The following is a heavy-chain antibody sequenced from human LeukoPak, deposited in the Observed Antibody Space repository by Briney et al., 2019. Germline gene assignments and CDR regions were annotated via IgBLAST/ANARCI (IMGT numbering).Heavy chain of an antibody. V-gene: IGHV4-39*07. Sequence: KTSETLSLTCTVSGGSISSSSYYWGWIRQPPGKGLEWIGSIYYSGSTYYNPSLKSRVTILVDTSKNQFSLKLSSVTAADTAVYYCALYDNSGYGYFQHWGQGTLVTVSS. CDR3: ALYDNSGYGYFQH. D-gene: IGHD3-22*01. J-gene: IGHJ1*01. CDR1: GGSISSSSYY. CDR2: IYYSGST.